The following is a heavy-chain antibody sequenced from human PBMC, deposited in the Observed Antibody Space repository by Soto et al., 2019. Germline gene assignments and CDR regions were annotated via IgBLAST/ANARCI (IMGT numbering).Heavy chain of an antibody. CDR1: GFTFSSYS. V-gene: IGHV3-48*02. D-gene: IGHD3-10*01. Sequence: PGGSLRLSCAASGFTFSSYSMNWVRQAPGKGLEWVSYISSSSSTIYYADSVKGRFTISRDNAKNSLYLQMNSLRDEDTAVYYCARVEGSNYRPYYYYYGMDVWGQGTTVTVSS. J-gene: IGHJ6*02. CDR3: ARVEGSNYRPYYYYYGMDV. CDR2: ISSSSSTI.